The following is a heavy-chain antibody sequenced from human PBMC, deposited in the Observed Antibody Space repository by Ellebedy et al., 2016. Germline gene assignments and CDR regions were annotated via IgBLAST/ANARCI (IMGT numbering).Heavy chain of an antibody. CDR2: FDPEDGET. D-gene: IGHD1-26*01. J-gene: IGHJ4*02. V-gene: IGHV1-24*01. Sequence: ASVKVSXXVSGYTLTELSMHWVRQAPGKGLEWMGGFDPEDGETIYAQKFQGRVTMTEDTSTDTAYMELSSLRSEDTAVYYCATDRIVGATRVFDYWGQGTLVTVSS. CDR1: GYTLTELS. CDR3: ATDRIVGATRVFDY.